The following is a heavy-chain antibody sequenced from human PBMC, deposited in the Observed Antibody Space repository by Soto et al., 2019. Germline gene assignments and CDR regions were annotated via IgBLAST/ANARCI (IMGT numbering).Heavy chain of an antibody. Sequence: QVQLVESGGGVVQPGRSLRLSCAASGITFSSYAMHWVRQAPGKGLEWVAVISYDGSNKYYADSVKGRFTISRDNSKNSLYLQMNSLRAEYTAVYYCAREGPEGYSNFYYGGQVTLVTVSS. D-gene: IGHD5-18*01. CDR2: ISYDGSNK. J-gene: IGHJ4*02. V-gene: IGHV3-30-3*01. CDR1: GITFSSYA. CDR3: AREGPEGYSNFYY.